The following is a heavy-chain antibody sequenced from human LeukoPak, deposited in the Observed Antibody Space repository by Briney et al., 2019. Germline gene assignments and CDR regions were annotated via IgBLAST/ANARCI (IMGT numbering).Heavy chain of an antibody. CDR2: ISPYSGNT. Sequence: ASVKVSCKASGYLFINYGITWLRQAPGQGLECMGWISPYSGNTDYAQKLQGRVTMTTDRSTTTAYMELRSLGFDDTAVYYCARTSGVSVAGSPYYFDFWGQGTLITVSS. J-gene: IGHJ4*02. CDR1: GYLFINYG. D-gene: IGHD6-13*01. CDR3: ARTSGVSVAGSPYYFDF. V-gene: IGHV1-18*01.